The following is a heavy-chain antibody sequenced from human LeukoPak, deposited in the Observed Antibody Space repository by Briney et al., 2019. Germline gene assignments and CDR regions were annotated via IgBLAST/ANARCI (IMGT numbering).Heavy chain of an antibody. CDR1: GFTFDDYA. D-gene: IGHD1-26*01. CDR2: ISWNSGSI. Sequence: GGSLRLSCAASGFTFDDYAMHWVRQAPGKGLEWVSGISWNSGSIGYADSVKGRFTISRDNAKNSLYLQMNSLRAEDTALYYCAKGDLPLLYGGAFDSWGQGILVTVSS. CDR3: AKGDLPLLYGGAFDS. V-gene: IGHV3-9*01. J-gene: IGHJ4*02.